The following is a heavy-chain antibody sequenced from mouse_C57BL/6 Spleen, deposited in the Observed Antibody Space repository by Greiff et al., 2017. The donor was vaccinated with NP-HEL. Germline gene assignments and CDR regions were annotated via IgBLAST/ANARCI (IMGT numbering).Heavy chain of an antibody. D-gene: IGHD2-3*01. CDR3: ARDDGYPSWFAY. J-gene: IGHJ3*01. Sequence: EVKLVDSGGGLVKPGGSLKLSCAASGFTFSDYGMHWVRQAPEKGLEWVAYISSGSSTIYYADTVKGRFTISRDNAKNTLFLQMTSLKSEDTAMYYCARDDGYPSWFAYWGQGTLVTVSA. CDR2: ISSGSSTI. CDR1: GFTFSDYG. V-gene: IGHV5-17*01.